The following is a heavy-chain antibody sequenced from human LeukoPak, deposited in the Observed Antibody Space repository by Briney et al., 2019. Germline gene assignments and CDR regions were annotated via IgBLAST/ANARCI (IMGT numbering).Heavy chain of an antibody. D-gene: IGHD6-19*01. CDR3: ARDHSSGWYSDYFDY. Sequence: GGPLRLSCAASGFTFSSYGMHWVRQAPGKGLEWVAVIWYDGSNKYYADSVKGRFTISRDNSKNTLYLQMNSLRAEDTAVYYCARDHSSGWYSDYFDYWGQGTLVTVSS. CDR2: IWYDGSNK. CDR1: GFTFSSYG. V-gene: IGHV3-33*01. J-gene: IGHJ4*02.